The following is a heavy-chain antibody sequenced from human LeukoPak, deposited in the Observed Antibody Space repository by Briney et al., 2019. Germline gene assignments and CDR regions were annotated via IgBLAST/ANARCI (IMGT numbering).Heavy chain of an antibody. CDR3: ARIIEDSSSSYYYYYYMDV. CDR1: GGTFSSYA. V-gene: IGHV1-69*04. D-gene: IGHD6-6*01. CDR2: IIPILGIA. Sequence: SVKVSCKASGGTFSSYAISWVRQAPGQGLEWMGRIIPILGIANYAQKFQGRVTITADKSTSTAYMELSSLRSEDTAVYYCARIIEDSSSSYYYYYYMDVWGKGTTVTVSS. J-gene: IGHJ6*03.